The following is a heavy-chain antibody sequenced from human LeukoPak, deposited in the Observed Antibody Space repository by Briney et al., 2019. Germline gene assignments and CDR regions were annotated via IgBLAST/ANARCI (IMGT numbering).Heavy chain of an antibody. J-gene: IGHJ4*02. D-gene: IGHD5-12*01. CDR1: GYTFTSYD. CDR2: MNPNSGNT. Sequence: ASVKVSCKASGYTFTSYDINWVRQATGQGLEWMGWMNPNSGNTGYAQKFQGRVTMTRNTSISTAYMELSSLRSEDTAVYYCARRVARTKLALFDYWGQGTLVTVSS. CDR3: ARRVARTKLALFDY. V-gene: IGHV1-8*01.